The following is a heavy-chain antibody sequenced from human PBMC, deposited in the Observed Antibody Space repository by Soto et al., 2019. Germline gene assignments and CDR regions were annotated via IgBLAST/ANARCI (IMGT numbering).Heavy chain of an antibody. CDR3: ARGVAGTHYFDY. Sequence: QVQLVESGGGVVQPGRSLRLSCAASGFTFSSYAMHWVRQAPGKGLEWVAVISYDGSNKYYADSVKGRFTISRDNSKNTLYLQVNSLRAEDTAVYYCARGVAGTHYFDYWGQGTLVTVSS. D-gene: IGHD6-19*01. CDR1: GFTFSSYA. J-gene: IGHJ4*02. CDR2: ISYDGSNK. V-gene: IGHV3-30-3*01.